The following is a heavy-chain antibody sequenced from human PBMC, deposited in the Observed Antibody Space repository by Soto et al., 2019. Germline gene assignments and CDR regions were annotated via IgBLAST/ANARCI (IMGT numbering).Heavy chain of an antibody. CDR2: IIPTFGTP. CDR3: AGASDSTWYNWLDP. Sequence: QVQLVQSGAEVKKPGSSVKVSCKAPGGNFSSNGIRWVRQAPGQGLEFMGGIIPTFGTPNYAHKFRGRVTITADESTGTAYMELSSLRSDDTAVYYCAGASDSTWYNWLDPWGQGTLVTVSS. D-gene: IGHD5-18*01. V-gene: IGHV1-69*01. J-gene: IGHJ5*02. CDR1: GGNFSSNG.